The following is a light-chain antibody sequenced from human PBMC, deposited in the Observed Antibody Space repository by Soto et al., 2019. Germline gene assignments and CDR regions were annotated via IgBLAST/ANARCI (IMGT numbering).Light chain of an antibody. Sequence: DIQMTQSPSTLSASVGDRVIITCRASQSIGSWLAWYQQKPGKAPNLLIYKASSLESGVPSRFSGSGSGTEFTLTISSLQPDDFATYYCQQYNRYPISFGPGTKVEIK. V-gene: IGKV1-5*03. CDR1: QSIGSW. CDR3: QQYNRYPIS. CDR2: KAS. J-gene: IGKJ3*01.